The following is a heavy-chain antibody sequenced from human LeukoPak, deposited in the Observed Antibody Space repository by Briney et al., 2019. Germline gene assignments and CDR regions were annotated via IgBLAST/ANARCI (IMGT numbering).Heavy chain of an antibody. J-gene: IGHJ4*02. Sequence: PGGSLRLSCAVSGFTFSSYGMHWVRQAPGKGLEWVAAISYDGNSKYYAASVKGRFTISGDNSKHTLYQQMTSPRADATALYYCAKDLFSGSLHGSWSYLELDYWRQGTQASACS. D-gene: IGHD3-10*01. CDR3: AKDLFSGSLHGSWSYLELDY. V-gene: IGHV3-30*18. CDR1: GFTFSSYG. CDR2: ISYDGNSK.